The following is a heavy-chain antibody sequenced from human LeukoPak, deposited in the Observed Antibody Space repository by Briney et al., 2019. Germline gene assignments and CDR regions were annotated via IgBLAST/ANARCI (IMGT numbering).Heavy chain of an antibody. V-gene: IGHV1-2*04. CDR1: GYTFTGYY. Sequence: PWASVKVSCKASGYTFTGYYMHWVRQAPGQGLEWMGWINPNSGGTNYAQKFQGWVTMTRDTSISTAYMELSRLRSDDTAVYYCARDQGRIAAAGTREWYYYYGMDVWGQGTTVTVSS. CDR2: INPNSGGT. CDR3: ARDQGRIAAAGTREWYYYYGMDV. J-gene: IGHJ6*02. D-gene: IGHD6-13*01.